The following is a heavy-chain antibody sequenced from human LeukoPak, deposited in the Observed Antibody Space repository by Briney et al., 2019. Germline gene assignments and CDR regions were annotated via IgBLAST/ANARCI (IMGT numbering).Heavy chain of an antibody. D-gene: IGHD3-10*01. Sequence: GGSQRLSCAVSGFTLSSYAMNWVRQAPGKGLEWVSYISSSSRTIHYADSVKGRFTISRDNAKNSLYLQMNSLRAEDTAVYYCARDTHYYGSGSPAFDIWGQGTMVTVSS. CDR1: GFTLSSYA. J-gene: IGHJ3*02. V-gene: IGHV3-48*01. CDR3: ARDTHYYGSGSPAFDI. CDR2: ISSSSRTI.